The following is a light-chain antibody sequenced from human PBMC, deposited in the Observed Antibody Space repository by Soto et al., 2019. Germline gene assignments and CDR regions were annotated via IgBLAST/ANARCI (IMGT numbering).Light chain of an antibody. CDR3: QQRSNWLFT. CDR2: DAS. V-gene: IGKV3-11*01. CDR1: QSVSSY. J-gene: IGKJ3*01. Sequence: EIVLTQSPATLSLSPGERATLSCRASQSVSSYLAWYHRKPGQAPRLLIYDASNRATGIPARFSGSGSGTDFTLTISSLEHEDFAFYYCQQRSNWLFTFGPGTKVDIK.